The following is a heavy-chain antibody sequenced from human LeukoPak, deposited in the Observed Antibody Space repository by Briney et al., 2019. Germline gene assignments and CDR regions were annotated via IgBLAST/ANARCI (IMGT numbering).Heavy chain of an antibody. Sequence: SETLSLTCTVSGGSISSSSYYWGWIRQPPGKGLEWIGSIYYSGGTYYNPSLKSRVTISVDTSKNQFSLKLSSVTAADTAVYYCARDLGWSRPRKINWFDPWGQGTLVTVSS. CDR1: GGSISSSSYY. J-gene: IGHJ5*02. CDR2: IYYSGGT. V-gene: IGHV4-39*07. CDR3: ARDLGWSRPRKINWFDP. D-gene: IGHD3-3*01.